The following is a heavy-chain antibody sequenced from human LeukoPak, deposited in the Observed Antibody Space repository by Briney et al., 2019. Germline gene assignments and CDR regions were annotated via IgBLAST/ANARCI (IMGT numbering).Heavy chain of an antibody. CDR1: GYTFTSYY. D-gene: IGHD6-13*01. V-gene: IGHV1-46*01. CDR2: INPSGGST. Sequence: GASVKVSCKASGYTFTSYYMHWVRQAPGQGLEWMGIINPSGGSTSYAQKFQGRVTMTRDMSTSTVYMELSSLRSEDTAVYYCHLPYSSGWLYYFDYWGQGTLVTVSS. CDR3: HLPYSSGWLYYFDY. J-gene: IGHJ4*02.